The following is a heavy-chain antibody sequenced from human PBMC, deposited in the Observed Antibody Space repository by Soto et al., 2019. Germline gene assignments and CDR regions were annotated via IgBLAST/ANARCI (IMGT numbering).Heavy chain of an antibody. V-gene: IGHV1-69*06. J-gene: IGHJ4*02. CDR1: GGTFSSYA. Sequence: SVKVSCKASGGTFSSYAISWVRQAPGQGLEWIGGIIPIFGTANYAQKFQGRVTITADKSTSTAYMELSSLRSEDTAVYYCARGLVDTAMVLYYWGQGTLVTVSS. D-gene: IGHD5-18*01. CDR3: ARGLVDTAMVLYY. CDR2: IIPIFGTA.